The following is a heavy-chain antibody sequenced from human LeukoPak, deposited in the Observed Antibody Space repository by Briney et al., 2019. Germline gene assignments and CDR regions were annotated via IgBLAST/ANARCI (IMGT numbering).Heavy chain of an antibody. CDR2: IWYDGSNK. CDR1: GFTFSSYG. J-gene: IGHJ5*02. Sequence: GGSLRLSCAASGFTFSSYGMHWVRQAPGKGLEWVAVIWYDGSNKYYADSVKGRFTISRDNSKNTLYLQMNSLRAEDTAVYYCARSRTYYYDTNWFDPRGQGTLVTVSS. V-gene: IGHV3-33*01. CDR3: ARSRTYYYDTNWFDP. D-gene: IGHD3-22*01.